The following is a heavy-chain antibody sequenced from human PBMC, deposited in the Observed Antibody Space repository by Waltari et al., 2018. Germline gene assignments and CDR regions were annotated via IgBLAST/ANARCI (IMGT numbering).Heavy chain of an antibody. V-gene: IGHV1-69*12. J-gene: IGHJ5*02. D-gene: IGHD3-3*01. CDR1: GGTFSSYA. Sequence: QVQLVQSGAEVKKPGSSVKVSCTASGGTFSSYAISCVRQAPRQGLEWMGGIIPIFGTANYAQKFQGRVTITADESTSTAYMELSSLRSEDTAVYYCAGGDYDFWSGQPNWFDPWGQGTLVTVSS. CDR3: AGGDYDFWSGQPNWFDP. CDR2: IIPIFGTA.